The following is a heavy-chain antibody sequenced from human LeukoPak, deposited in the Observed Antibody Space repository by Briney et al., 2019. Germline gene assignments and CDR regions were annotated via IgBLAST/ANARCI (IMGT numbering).Heavy chain of an antibody. CDR1: GYTFTSYW. CDR3: ARDLGDSSSCLDY. J-gene: IGHJ4*02. CDR2: IDPSDSYT. V-gene: IGHV5-10-1*01. D-gene: IGHD6-13*01. Sequence: GESLKISCKGTGYTFTSYWIGWVRQMPGKGLEWMGRIDPSDSYTNYSPSFQGHVTISADKSISTAYLQWSSLKASDTAMYYCARDLGDSSSCLDYWGQGTLVTVSS.